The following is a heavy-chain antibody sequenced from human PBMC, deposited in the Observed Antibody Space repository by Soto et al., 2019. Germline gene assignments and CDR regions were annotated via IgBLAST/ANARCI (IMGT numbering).Heavy chain of an antibody. CDR3: ARDWGGEGTFDY. V-gene: IGHV3-21*01. CDR1: GFTLSSYS. D-gene: IGHD3-16*01. Sequence: EVQLVESGGGLGKPGGSLRLSCAASGFTLSSYSMNWVRQAPGKGLEWVSSISSSSSYIYYADSVKGRFTISRDNAKNSLDLQMNSLRAEDTAVYYCARDWGGEGTFDYWGQGTLVTVSS. J-gene: IGHJ4*02. CDR2: ISSSSSYI.